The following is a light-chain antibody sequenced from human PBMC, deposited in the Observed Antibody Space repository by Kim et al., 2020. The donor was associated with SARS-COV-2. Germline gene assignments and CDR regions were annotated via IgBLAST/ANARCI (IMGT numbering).Light chain of an antibody. Sequence: GQRVTISCSGSRSNIGSNYVYWYQQLPGTAPKLLIYRNNQRPSGVPDRFSGSKSGTSASLAISGLRSEDEADYYCVAWDDSLSGVIFGGGTKLTVL. CDR1: RSNIGSNY. CDR3: VAWDDSLSGVI. V-gene: IGLV1-47*01. J-gene: IGLJ2*01. CDR2: RNN.